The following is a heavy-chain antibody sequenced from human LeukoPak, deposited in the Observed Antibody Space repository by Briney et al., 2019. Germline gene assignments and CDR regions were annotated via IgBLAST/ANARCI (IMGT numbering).Heavy chain of an antibody. V-gene: IGHV3-66*04. CDR1: GLILASEY. Sequence: GGSLRLFCEASGLILASEYMGWARQAAGKGLEGVSVIYSEGKTFYADSVKDRFTISRDNSQNTLSLQMNSVRVEDTAVYYCTRPFPSGDSAPQARDDHWGQGVLVTVSS. CDR3: TRPFPSGDSAPQARDDH. D-gene: IGHD6-6*01. CDR2: IYSEGKT. J-gene: IGHJ4*02.